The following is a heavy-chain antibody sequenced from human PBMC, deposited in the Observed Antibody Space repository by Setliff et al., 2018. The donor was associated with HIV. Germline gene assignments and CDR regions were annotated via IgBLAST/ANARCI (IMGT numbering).Heavy chain of an antibody. D-gene: IGHD6-13*01. V-gene: IGHV4-34*01. CDR1: GESLSGYY. J-gene: IGHJ5*02. CDR3: VRGGDSSSWYWGRWFDP. Sequence: PSETLSLTCAVYGESLSGYYWSWIRQPPGKGLEWIGEVTHTRATNYNPSLQSRVTVTVDTSKNQFSLKLSSVTVADTAVYYCVRGGDSSSWYWGRWFDPWGQGTLVTVS. CDR2: VTHTRAT.